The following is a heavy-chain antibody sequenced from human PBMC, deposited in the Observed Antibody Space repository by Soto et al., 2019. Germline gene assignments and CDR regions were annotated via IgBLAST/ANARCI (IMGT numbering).Heavy chain of an antibody. CDR1: GGSISSSTSY. CDR2: INYSGRT. Sequence: QLQLQESGPGLVKPSETLSLTCTVSGGSISSSTSYWGWIRQPPGKGLEWLGSINYSGRTYYSPSLKSRVTISADTSQNQFSLKLSSVTAADTTVYYCARPVNYYYYYMDVWGKGTMVTVSS. J-gene: IGHJ6*03. CDR3: ARPVNYYYYYMDV. V-gene: IGHV4-39*01.